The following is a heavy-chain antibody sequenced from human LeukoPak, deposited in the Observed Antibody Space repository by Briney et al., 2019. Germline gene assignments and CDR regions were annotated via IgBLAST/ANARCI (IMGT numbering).Heavy chain of an antibody. Sequence: ASVKVSCKASGYTFTSYDINWVRQATGQGLGWMGWMNPNSGNTGYAQKFQGRVTITRNTSISTAYMELSSLRSEDTAVYYCARETRAAAVWFDPWGQGTLVTVSS. V-gene: IGHV1-8*03. CDR3: ARETRAAAVWFDP. J-gene: IGHJ5*02. CDR2: MNPNSGNT. D-gene: IGHD6-13*01. CDR1: GYTFTSYD.